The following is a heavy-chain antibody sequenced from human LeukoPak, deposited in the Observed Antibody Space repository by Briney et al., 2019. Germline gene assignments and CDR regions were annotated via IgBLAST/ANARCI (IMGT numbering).Heavy chain of an antibody. J-gene: IGHJ4*02. CDR2: ISGSDGST. V-gene: IGHV3-23*01. CDR1: GFTFSSDA. CDR3: AKDVRNVDTAFDS. Sequence: PGGTLRLSCAVSGFTFSSDAMSWVRQAPGKGLEWVSAISGSDGSTYHADSVKGRLTISRDNTKNTLYLQMNSLRAEETAVYYYAKDVRNVDTAFDSWGQGTLFTVSS. D-gene: IGHD5-18*01.